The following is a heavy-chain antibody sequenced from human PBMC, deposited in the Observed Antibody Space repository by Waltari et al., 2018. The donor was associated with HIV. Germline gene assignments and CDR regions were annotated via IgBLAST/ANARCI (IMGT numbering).Heavy chain of an antibody. Sequence: QLQLQESGPGLVKPSETLSLTCTVSGGSISSSSYYWGWIRQPPGKGLEWIGSIYYSGSTYYNPSLKGRVTISVDTSKNQFSLKLSSVTAADTAVYYCARLYTNTANFDYWGQGTLVTVSS. V-gene: IGHV4-39*07. CDR3: ARLYTNTANFDY. CDR1: GGSISSSSYY. J-gene: IGHJ4*02. D-gene: IGHD2-2*02. CDR2: IYYSGST.